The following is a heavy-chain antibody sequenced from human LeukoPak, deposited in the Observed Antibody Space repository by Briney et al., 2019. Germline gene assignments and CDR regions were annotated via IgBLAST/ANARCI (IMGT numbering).Heavy chain of an antibody. D-gene: IGHD3-3*01. CDR3: ARLREIPVFGVVTKSTSYFDY. CDR1: GFTFSGSS. Sequence: GGSLRLSCAASGFTFSGSSMNWVRQTPGKGLEWVSSISSTSYYIYYADSVKGRFTISRDNAKNSLYLQMNSLRAEDTAVYYCARLREIPVFGVVTKSTSYFDYWGQGTLVTVSS. CDR2: ISSTSYYI. V-gene: IGHV3-21*01. J-gene: IGHJ4*02.